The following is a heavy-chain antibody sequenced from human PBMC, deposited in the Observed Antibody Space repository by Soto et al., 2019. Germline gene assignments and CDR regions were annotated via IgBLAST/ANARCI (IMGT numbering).Heavy chain of an antibody. V-gene: IGHV1-69*01. CDR1: GGTFSSYA. J-gene: IGHJ3*02. CDR2: IIPIFGTA. Sequence: QVQLVQSGAEVKKPGSSVKVSCKASGGTFSSYAISWVRQAPGQGLEWMGGIIPIFGTANYAQKFQGRVTITADESTSTGYMELSSLRSEDTAVYYCARVTGGYCSGGSCFGAFDIWGQGTMVTVSS. D-gene: IGHD2-15*01. CDR3: ARVTGGYCSGGSCFGAFDI.